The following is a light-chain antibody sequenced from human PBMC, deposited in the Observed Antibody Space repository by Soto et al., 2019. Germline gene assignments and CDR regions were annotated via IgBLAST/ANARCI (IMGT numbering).Light chain of an antibody. CDR3: QSYDSSLIGSGVV. CDR1: SSYIGAGYD. CDR2: ANN. J-gene: IGLJ2*01. V-gene: IGLV1-40*01. Sequence: QSVLTQPPSVSGAPGQRVTISCTGSSSYIGAGYDVHWYQQLPGTAPKLLIYANNNRPSGVPDRFSGSKSGTSASLAITGLQAEDEADYYRQSYDSSLIGSGVVFGGGTKLTVL.